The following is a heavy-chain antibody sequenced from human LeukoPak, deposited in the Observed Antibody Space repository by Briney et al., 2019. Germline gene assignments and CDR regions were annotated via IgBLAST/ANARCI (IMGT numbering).Heavy chain of an antibody. CDR2: ISYDGSNK. Sequence: GGSLRLSCEASGFLVSINHMSWVRQAPGKGLEWVAVISYDGSNKYYADSVKGRFTISRDNSKNTLYLQMNSLRAEDTAVYYCAKQLGYCSDGSCYFPYWGQGTLVTVSS. J-gene: IGHJ4*02. D-gene: IGHD2-15*01. CDR3: AKQLGYCSDGSCYFPY. V-gene: IGHV3-30*18. CDR1: GFLVSINH.